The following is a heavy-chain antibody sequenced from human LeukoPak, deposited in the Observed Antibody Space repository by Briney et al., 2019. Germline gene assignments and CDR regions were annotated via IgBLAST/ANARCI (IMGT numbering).Heavy chain of an antibody. D-gene: IGHD3-10*01. J-gene: IGHJ5*02. CDR1: GGSISSYY. CDR3: ARDLGITIVRGVIRGVSNWLDP. Sequence: SETLSLTCTVSGGSISSYYWSWIRQPAGKGLEWIRRIYTSGSTNYNPSLKSRVIMSVDTSKNQFSLKLSPVTAADPAVYYCARDLGITIVRGVIRGVSNWLDPGGQGTLFTVSS. CDR2: IYTSGST. V-gene: IGHV4-4*07.